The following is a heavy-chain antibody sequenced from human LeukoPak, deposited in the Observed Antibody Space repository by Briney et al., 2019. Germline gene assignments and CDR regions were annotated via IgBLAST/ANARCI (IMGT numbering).Heavy chain of an antibody. D-gene: IGHD6-13*01. CDR2: IYYSGST. V-gene: IGHV4-39*07. CDR1: GGSISSSSYY. Sequence: PSETLSLTCTVSGGSISSSSYYWGWIRQPPGKGLEWIGSIYYSGSTYYNPSLKSRVTISVDTSKNQFSLKLSSVTAADTAVYYCASEWQQLDYWGQGTLVTVSS. J-gene: IGHJ4*02. CDR3: ASEWQQLDY.